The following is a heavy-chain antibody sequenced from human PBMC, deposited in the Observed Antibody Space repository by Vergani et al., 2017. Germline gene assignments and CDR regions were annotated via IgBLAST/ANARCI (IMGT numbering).Heavy chain of an antibody. J-gene: IGHJ4*02. CDR2: ISYDGSNK. CDR3: ARAQSIVGAILFVY. D-gene: IGHD1-26*01. Sequence: QVQLVESGGGVVQPGRSLRLSCAASGFTFSSYAMHWVRQAPGKGLEWVAVISYDGSNKYYADSVKGRFTISRDNSKNTLYLQMNSLRAEDTAVYYCARAQSIVGAILFVYWGQGTLVTVSS. V-gene: IGHV3-30-3*01. CDR1: GFTFSSYA.